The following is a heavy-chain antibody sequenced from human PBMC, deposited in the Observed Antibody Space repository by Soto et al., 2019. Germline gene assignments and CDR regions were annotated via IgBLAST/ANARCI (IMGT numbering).Heavy chain of an antibody. V-gene: IGHV4-39*01. CDR2: IYYSGNT. D-gene: IGHD2-2*01. CDR1: GGSITSSNYH. CDR3: SRLTNARPGDD. J-gene: IGHJ4*02. Sequence: PSETLSLTCTVSGGSITSSNYHWGWSRQPPGKGLEWIGTIYYSGNTYHNPSLKSRVTMSMDASKNQFSLTLSSVAVADTAVYYCSRLTNARPGDDWGQGTLVTVSS.